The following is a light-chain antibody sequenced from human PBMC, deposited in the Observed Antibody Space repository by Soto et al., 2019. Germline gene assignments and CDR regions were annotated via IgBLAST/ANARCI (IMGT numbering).Light chain of an antibody. CDR1: SSNIGSNT. CDR3: AAWDNSLNGL. J-gene: IGLJ2*01. V-gene: IGLV1-44*01. CDR2: SNN. Sequence: QSVLTQPPSASGTPGQRVTISCFGGSSNIGSNTVSWYQQLPGTAPRLLIYSNNQRPSGVPDRFSGSKSGTSASLAISGLQSEDEADYYCAAWDNSLNGLFGGGTQLTV.